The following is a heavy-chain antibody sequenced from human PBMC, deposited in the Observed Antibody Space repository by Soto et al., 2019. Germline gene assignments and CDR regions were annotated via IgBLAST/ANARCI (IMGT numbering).Heavy chain of an antibody. J-gene: IGHJ4*02. CDR1: GFTFSIYA. V-gene: IGHV3-23*01. CDR2: ISGSDGST. Sequence: GGSLRLSCAASGFTFSIYAMSWVRQSPAKGLEWVSAISGSDGSTYYADSVKGRFTISRDNSKNTLYLQMNSLRAEDTAVYYCAKGTFYDFWSGYYGSDYWGQGTLVTVSS. CDR3: AKGTFYDFWSGYYGSDY. D-gene: IGHD3-3*01.